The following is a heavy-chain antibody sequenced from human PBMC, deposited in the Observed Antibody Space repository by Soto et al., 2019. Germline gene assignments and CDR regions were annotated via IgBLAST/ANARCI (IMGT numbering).Heavy chain of an antibody. CDR2: INPNSGGT. V-gene: IGHV1-2*04. D-gene: IGHD3-22*01. CDR3: ARDWRITMIAPNYDYYGMDV. CDR1: GYTFTGYY. J-gene: IGHJ6*02. Sequence: QVQLVQSGAEVKKPGASVKVSCKASGYTFTGYYMHWVRQAPGQGLVWMGWINPNSGGTNYAQQFQGWITMTRDTCISTDYMELSRLRSDDTAVYYCARDWRITMIAPNYDYYGMDVWGQGTTVTVSS.